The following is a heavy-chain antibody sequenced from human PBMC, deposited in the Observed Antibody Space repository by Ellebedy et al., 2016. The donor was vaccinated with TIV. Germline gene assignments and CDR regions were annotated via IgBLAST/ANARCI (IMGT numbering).Heavy chain of an antibody. Sequence: KVSCKGSGYRFTSYWIGWVRQMPGKGLEWMGNIYPGDSEIRYSPSFQGQVTFSSDKSISTAYLQWSSLKASDSGMYYWARRDDGRSFDYFDYWGQGTLVTVSS. D-gene: IGHD1-26*01. J-gene: IGHJ4*02. CDR1: GYRFTSYW. CDR2: IYPGDSEI. CDR3: ARRDDGRSFDYFDY. V-gene: IGHV5-51*01.